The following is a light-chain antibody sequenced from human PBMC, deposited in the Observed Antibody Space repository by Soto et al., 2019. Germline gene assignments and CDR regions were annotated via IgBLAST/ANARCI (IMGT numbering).Light chain of an antibody. CDR2: DAS. V-gene: IGKV3-11*01. CDR3: QQRSNWPPIT. J-gene: IGKJ5*01. CDR1: QSVSSY. Sequence: EVGLAGYASRFSLSPGERTTLSCMASQSVSSYLAWYQQKPGQAPRLLIYDASNRATGIPARFSGSGSGTDFTLTISSLEPEDFAVYYCQQRSNWPPITFGQGTRLEIK.